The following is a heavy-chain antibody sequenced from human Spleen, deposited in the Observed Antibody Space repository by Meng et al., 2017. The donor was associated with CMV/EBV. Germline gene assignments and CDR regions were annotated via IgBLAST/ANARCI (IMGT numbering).Heavy chain of an antibody. J-gene: IGHJ5*02. CDR2: IYYSGST. D-gene: IGHD3-3*01. Sequence: ISSGGYYWSWIRQHPGKGLEWIGYIYYSGSTYYNPSLKSRVTISVDTSKNQFSLKLSSVTAADTAVYYCARIQYYDFWSGYTNWFDPWGQGTLVTVSS. CDR1: ISSGGYY. CDR3: ARIQYYDFWSGYTNWFDP. V-gene: IGHV4-31*02.